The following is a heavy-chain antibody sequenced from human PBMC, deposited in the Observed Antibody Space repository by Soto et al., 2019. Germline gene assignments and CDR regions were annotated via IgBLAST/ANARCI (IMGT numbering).Heavy chain of an antibody. D-gene: IGHD2-8*02. Sequence: GSLRLSCEASGFTFNTYGMHWVRQAPGRGLEWVAVIWYDGSIKYYADSVKGRFTTSRDNSKNTMYLQMNNLRAEDTAVYYCARIDCTGNNCRPYAYYEMDVWGQGTTVTVSS. CDR3: ARIDCTGNNCRPYAYYEMDV. CDR2: IWYDGSIK. J-gene: IGHJ6*02. CDR1: GFTFNTYG. V-gene: IGHV3-33*01.